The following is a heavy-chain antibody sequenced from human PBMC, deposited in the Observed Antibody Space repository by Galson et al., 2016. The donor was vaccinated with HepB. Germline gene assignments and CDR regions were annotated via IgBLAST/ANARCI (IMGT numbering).Heavy chain of an antibody. J-gene: IGHJ4*02. CDR3: ARENEYFDY. V-gene: IGHV1-46*01. CDR2: INPSGGDT. CDR1: GYTFAGYH. Sequence: SVKVSCKASGYTFAGYHMHWVRQAPGEGLEWMGLINPSGGDTSYAQNFQGRVRMTRDPSTSTVYMELIGLTSEDTAVYYCARENEYFDYWGQGTLVTVSS.